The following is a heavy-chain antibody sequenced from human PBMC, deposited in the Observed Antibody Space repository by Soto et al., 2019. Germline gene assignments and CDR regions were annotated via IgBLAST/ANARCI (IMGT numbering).Heavy chain of an antibody. V-gene: IGHV4-59*08. D-gene: IGHD4-17*01. Sequence: PSETLSLTCTVSGCSISSYYWSWIRQPPGKGLEWIGYIYYSGSTNYNPSLKSRVTISVDTSKNQFSLKLSSVTAADTAVYYCARASTVTTRGSRNNWFDPWGQGTLVTVS. J-gene: IGHJ5*02. CDR1: GCSISSYY. CDR3: ARASTVTTRGSRNNWFDP. CDR2: IYYSGST.